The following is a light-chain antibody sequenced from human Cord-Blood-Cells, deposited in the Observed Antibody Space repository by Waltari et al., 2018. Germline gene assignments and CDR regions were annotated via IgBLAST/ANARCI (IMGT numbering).Light chain of an antibody. CDR3: QQRSNWP. Sequence: EIVLTQSPATLSLSPGERATLSCRASQSVSSYLAWYQQKPGQAPRLLIYDASNRATGIRARFSGSGSGTDFTLTISSLEPEDFAVYYCQQRSNWPFGGGTKVEIK. CDR2: DAS. V-gene: IGKV3-11*01. J-gene: IGKJ4*01. CDR1: QSVSSY.